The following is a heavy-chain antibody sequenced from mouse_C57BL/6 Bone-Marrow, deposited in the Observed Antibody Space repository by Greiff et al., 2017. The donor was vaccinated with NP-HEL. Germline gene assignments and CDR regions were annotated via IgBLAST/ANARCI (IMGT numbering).Heavy chain of an antibody. D-gene: IGHD1-1*01. Sequence: VQLQQPGAELVRPGTSVKLSCKASGYTFTSYWMHWVKQRPGQGLEWIGVIDPSDSYTNYNQKFKGKATLTVDTSSSTAYMQLSSLTSEDSAVYYCAGPDYYGSSYGDMDYWGQGTSVTVSS. CDR3: AGPDYYGSSYGDMDY. CDR1: GYTFTSYW. CDR2: IDPSDSYT. V-gene: IGHV1-59*01. J-gene: IGHJ4*01.